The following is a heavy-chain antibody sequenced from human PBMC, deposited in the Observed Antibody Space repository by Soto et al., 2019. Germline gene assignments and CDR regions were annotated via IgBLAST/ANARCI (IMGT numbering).Heavy chain of an antibody. D-gene: IGHD3-22*01. V-gene: IGHV1-3*01. Sequence: ASVKVSCKASGYTFTSCAMHWVRQAPGQRLEWMGWINAGNGNTKYSQKFQGRVTITRDTSASTAYMELSSLRSEDTAVYYCARDGRGSYYDSSGYYWAPSNFDYWGQGTLVTVSS. CDR1: GYTFTSCA. CDR3: ARDGRGSYYDSSGYYWAPSNFDY. CDR2: INAGNGNT. J-gene: IGHJ4*02.